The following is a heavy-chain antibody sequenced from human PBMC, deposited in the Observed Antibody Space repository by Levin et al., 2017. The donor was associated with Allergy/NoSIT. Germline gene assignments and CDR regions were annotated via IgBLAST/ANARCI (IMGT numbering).Heavy chain of an antibody. CDR2: IYPSGST. CDR1: GGSISSGSFY. J-gene: IGHJ4*02. V-gene: IGHV4-61*09. Sequence: PSETLSLTCTVSGGSISSGSFYWSWIRQPAGKGLEWIGHIYPSGSTNYSPSLKSRVTISVDTSKNQLSLRLSSVTAADTAVYYCARDGGVSYGSRFDHWGQGTLVTVSS. CDR3: ARDGGVSYGSRFDH. D-gene: IGHD3-10*01.